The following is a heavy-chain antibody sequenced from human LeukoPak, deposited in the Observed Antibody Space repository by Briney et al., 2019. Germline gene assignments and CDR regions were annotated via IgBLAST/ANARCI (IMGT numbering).Heavy chain of an antibody. CDR1: GYTFTSYG. Sequence: ASVKVSSKASGYTFTSYGISWVRQAPGQGLEWMGWISAYNGNTNYAQKLQGRATMTTDTSTSTAYMELRNLRSDDTAVYYCAREGFGELTLDYWGQGTLVTVSS. CDR3: AREGFGELTLDY. V-gene: IGHV1-18*01. D-gene: IGHD3-10*01. CDR2: ISAYNGNT. J-gene: IGHJ4*02.